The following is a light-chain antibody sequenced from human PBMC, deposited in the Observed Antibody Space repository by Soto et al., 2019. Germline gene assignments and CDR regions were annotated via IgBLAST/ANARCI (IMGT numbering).Light chain of an antibody. Sequence: TSSPATRSVSTGERASLSCRASQSIGDTLTWYQQKPGQTPRLLIYDTSIRATGVPARFSGSRSGAEFTLTISSLQSEDFAVYYCQHYVTWPLTFGGGTKVDIK. CDR3: QHYVTWPLT. CDR1: QSIGDT. J-gene: IGKJ4*01. CDR2: DTS. V-gene: IGKV3-15*01.